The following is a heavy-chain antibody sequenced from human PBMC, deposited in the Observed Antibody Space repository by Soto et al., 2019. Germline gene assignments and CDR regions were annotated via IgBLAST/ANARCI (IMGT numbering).Heavy chain of an antibody. CDR1: GFSFGSYA. J-gene: IGHJ4*01. D-gene: IGHD6-19*01. CDR3: ARDPVAVTGSSVDW. V-gene: IGHV3-30-3*01. CDR2: ISYHGREI. Sequence: GGSLRLSCEVSGFSFGSYAFHWVRQAPGKGLEWLSVISYHGREIYYADSVKDRFTISRDNFKKTVYLQMNSLRSDDTALYYCARDPVAVTGSSVDWWCQGTLVTV.